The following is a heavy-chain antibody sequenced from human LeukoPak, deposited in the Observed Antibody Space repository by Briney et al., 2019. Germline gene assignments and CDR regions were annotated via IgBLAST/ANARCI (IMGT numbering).Heavy chain of an antibody. J-gene: IGHJ4*02. Sequence: GGSLRLSCAASGFTFSTFPMNCVRQAPGKGLEWVALIQDDGATTNYADSVRGRFTIPRDNSMSTVYLQMNSLKPDATAVYYCVTKSCTLVVLISPFDYWGQGTLVTVSS. V-gene: IGHV3-30*02. CDR3: VTKSCTLVVLISPFDY. CDR1: GFTFSTFP. D-gene: IGHD2-8*01. CDR2: IQDDGATT.